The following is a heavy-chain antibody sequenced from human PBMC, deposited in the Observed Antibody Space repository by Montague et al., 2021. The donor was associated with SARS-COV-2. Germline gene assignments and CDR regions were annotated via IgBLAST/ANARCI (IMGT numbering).Heavy chain of an antibody. D-gene: IGHD4-11*01. Sequence: SLRLSCAASGFTFSSYAMSWVRQAPGKGLEWVSAISGSGGNTYYADSMKGRFTISRDNSKNTLYVQMNRLRAEDTAVYYCAKDTGRRNYFDYWGQGTLVTVSS. CDR2: ISGSGGNT. J-gene: IGHJ4*02. CDR3: AKDTGRRNYFDY. V-gene: IGHV3-23*01. CDR1: GFTFSSYA.